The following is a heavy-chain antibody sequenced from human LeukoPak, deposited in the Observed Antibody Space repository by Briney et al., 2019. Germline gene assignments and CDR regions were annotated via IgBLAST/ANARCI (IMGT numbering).Heavy chain of an antibody. CDR3: AKVPYYDSSGYYYSFRY. D-gene: IGHD3-22*01. CDR2: ISWNSGSI. V-gene: IGHV3-9*01. J-gene: IGHJ4*02. Sequence: GGSLRLSRAASGFTFDDYAMHWVRQAPGKGLEWVSGISWNSGSIGYADSVKGRFTISRDNAKNSLYLQMNSLRAEDTAVYYCAKVPYYDSSGYYYSFRYWGQGTLVTVSS. CDR1: GFTFDDYA.